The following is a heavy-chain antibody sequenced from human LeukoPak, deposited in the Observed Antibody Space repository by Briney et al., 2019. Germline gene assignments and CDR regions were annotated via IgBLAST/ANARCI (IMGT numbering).Heavy chain of an antibody. CDR3: ARVDYYDNTGMDV. V-gene: IGHV1-18*01. D-gene: IGHD3-22*01. J-gene: IGHJ6*02. CDR2: ISTYNDNT. Sequence: ASVKVSCKSSGYTFSNYAISWVRQAPGQGLEWMGWISTYNDNTDYAQKFQGRGTMTTDTSTSTAYMELRSLRSDDTAVYYCARVDYYDNTGMDVWGQGTTVTVSS. CDR1: GYTFSNYA.